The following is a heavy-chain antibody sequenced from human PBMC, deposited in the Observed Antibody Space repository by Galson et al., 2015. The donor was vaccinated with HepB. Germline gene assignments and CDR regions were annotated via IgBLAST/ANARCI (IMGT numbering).Heavy chain of an antibody. Sequence: SLRLSCAASGFTFSSYSMNWVRQAPGKGLEWVSYISSSSSTIYYADSVKGRFTISRDNAKNSLYLQMNSLRAEDTAVYYCARDLHPYDFWSGYYFGWFDPWGQGTLVTVSS. CDR2: ISSSSSTI. V-gene: IGHV3-48*01. D-gene: IGHD3-3*01. CDR1: GFTFSSYS. J-gene: IGHJ5*02. CDR3: ARDLHPYDFWSGYYFGWFDP.